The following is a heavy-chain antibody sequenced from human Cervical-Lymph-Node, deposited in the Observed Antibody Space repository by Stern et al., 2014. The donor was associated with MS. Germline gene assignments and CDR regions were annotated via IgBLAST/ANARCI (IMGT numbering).Heavy chain of an antibody. Sequence: DQLVESGAEVKKPGASVKVSCKTSGYTFTDHHLHWVRQAPGQGLEWMGWITPSSGDTNYAQKFQGRVTVTRDTSISTVYMELSSLKSDDTAVYFCARGTLADPWGQGTLVTVSS. J-gene: IGHJ5*02. CDR1: GYTFTDHH. V-gene: IGHV1-2*02. CDR2: ITPSSGDT. CDR3: ARGTLADP. D-gene: IGHD3-10*01.